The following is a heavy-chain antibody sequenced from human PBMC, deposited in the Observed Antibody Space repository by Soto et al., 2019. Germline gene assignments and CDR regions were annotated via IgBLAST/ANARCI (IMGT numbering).Heavy chain of an antibody. V-gene: IGHV1-69*13. CDR1: GGTFSSYA. D-gene: IGHD6-19*01. Sequence: GASVTVSCQASGGTFSSYAISWVRQAPGQGLEWMGGIIPIFGTANYAQKFQGRVTITADESTSTAYMELSSLRSEDTAVYYCAREAGRNIAVAGRDAFDIWGQGTMVTVSS. J-gene: IGHJ3*02. CDR2: IIPIFGTA. CDR3: AREAGRNIAVAGRDAFDI.